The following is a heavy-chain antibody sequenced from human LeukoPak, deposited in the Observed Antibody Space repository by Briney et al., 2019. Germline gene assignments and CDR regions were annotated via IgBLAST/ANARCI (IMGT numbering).Heavy chain of an antibody. Sequence: PSETLSLTCTVSGGSISSYYWSWIRQPPGKGLEWIGYVYYSGTTNYNPSLKSRVTISVDTSKNQFSLKLSSVTAADTAVYYCARQGYGSGYYYLDYWGQGTLVTVS. J-gene: IGHJ4*02. CDR1: GGSISSYY. CDR2: VYYSGTT. CDR3: ARQGYGSGYYYLDY. V-gene: IGHV4-59*01. D-gene: IGHD6-19*01.